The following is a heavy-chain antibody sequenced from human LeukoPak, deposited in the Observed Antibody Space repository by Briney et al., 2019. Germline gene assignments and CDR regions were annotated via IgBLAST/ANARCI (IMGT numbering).Heavy chain of an antibody. CDR1: GFTFSSYG. V-gene: IGHV3-30*02. Sequence: GGSLRLSCAASGFTFSSYGMHWVRQAPGKGLEWVAFIRYDGSNKYYADSVKGRFTISRDNSKNTLYLQMNSLRAEDTAVYYCAKETPYYYDSSGSYFDYWGQGTLVTVSS. J-gene: IGHJ4*02. CDR2: IRYDGSNK. D-gene: IGHD3-22*01. CDR3: AKETPYYYDSSGSYFDY.